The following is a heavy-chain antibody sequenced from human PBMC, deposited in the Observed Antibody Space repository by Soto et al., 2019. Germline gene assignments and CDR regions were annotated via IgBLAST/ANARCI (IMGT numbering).Heavy chain of an antibody. V-gene: IGHV4-39*01. J-gene: IGHJ3*02. CDR2: IYYSGST. Sequence: SETLSLTCTVSGGSISSSSYYWGWIRQPPGKGLEWIGSIYYSGSTYYNPSLKSRVTISVDTSKNQFSLKLSSVTAADTAVYYCATTDYDFWSGYSTLDAFDIWGQGTMVTVSS. CDR3: ATTDYDFWSGYSTLDAFDI. D-gene: IGHD3-3*01. CDR1: GGSISSSSYY.